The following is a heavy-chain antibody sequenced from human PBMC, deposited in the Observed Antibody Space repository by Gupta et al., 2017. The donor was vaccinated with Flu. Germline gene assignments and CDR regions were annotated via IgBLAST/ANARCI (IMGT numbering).Heavy chain of an antibody. Sequence: VHLVESGGGLVEPGGSIRLSCVTSGLTFSSAWMTWIRQAPGKGLEWVGRIKSTVDGGTIDYAAPVKGRFTISRDDSKKTLFLEMTSLKSEDTAVYYCATANRAHWGQGALVTVSS. CDR3: ATANRAH. V-gene: IGHV3-15*01. CDR2: IKSTVDGGTI. CDR1: GLTFSSAW. J-gene: IGHJ4*02. D-gene: IGHD2/OR15-2a*01.